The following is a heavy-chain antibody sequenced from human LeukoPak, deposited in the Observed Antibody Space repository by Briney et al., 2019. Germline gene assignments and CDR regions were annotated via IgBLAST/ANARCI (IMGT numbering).Heavy chain of an antibody. D-gene: IGHD1-26*01. CDR2: INPSGGST. CDR3: ARGGVGATTYVWFDP. V-gene: IGHV1-46*01. J-gene: IGHJ5*02. Sequence: AASVKVSCKASGYTFTGYYMHWVRQAPGQGLECMGIINPSGGSTSYAQKFQGRVTMTRDMSTSTVYMELSSLRSEDTAVYYCARGGVGATTYVWFDPWGQGTLVTVSS. CDR1: GYTFTGYY.